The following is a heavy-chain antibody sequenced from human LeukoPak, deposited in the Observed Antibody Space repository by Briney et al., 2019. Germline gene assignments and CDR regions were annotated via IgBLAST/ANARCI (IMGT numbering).Heavy chain of an antibody. CDR1: GDSVSSNSAA. D-gene: IGHD6-19*01. J-gene: IGHJ4*02. CDR3: ARDKGSSGWLSYFDY. Sequence: SQTLSPTCAISGDSVSSNSAAWNWIRQSPSRGLGGLGRTYYRSKWYNDYAVSVKSRITINPDTSKNQFSLQLNSVTPEDTAVYYCARDKGSSGWLSYFDYWGQGTLVTVSS. CDR2: TYYRSKWYN. V-gene: IGHV6-1*01.